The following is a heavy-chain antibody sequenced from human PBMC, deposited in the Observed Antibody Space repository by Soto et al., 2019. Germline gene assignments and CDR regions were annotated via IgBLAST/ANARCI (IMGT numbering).Heavy chain of an antibody. Sequence: SSETLSLTCTVSGGSISSGDYYWSWIRQPPGKGLEWIGYIYYSGSTYYNPSLKSRVTISVDTSKNQFSLKLSSVTAADTAVYYCARDRNRDGYNEFDYWGQGTLVTVSS. CDR2: IYYSGST. CDR3: ARDRNRDGYNEFDY. J-gene: IGHJ4*02. D-gene: IGHD5-12*01. CDR1: GGSISSGDYY. V-gene: IGHV4-30-4*01.